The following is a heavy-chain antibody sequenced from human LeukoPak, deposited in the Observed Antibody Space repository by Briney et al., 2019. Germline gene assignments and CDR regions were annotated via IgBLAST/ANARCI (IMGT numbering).Heavy chain of an antibody. CDR3: AKDDGYTYGYSDC. Sequence: GGSLRLSCAASGFTFSSYAMSWVRQAPGKGLEWVSAISGSGGSTYYTDSVKGRFTISRDNSKNTLYLQMNSLRAEDTALYYCAKDDGYTYGYSDCWGQGTLVTVSS. CDR1: GFTFSSYA. CDR2: ISGSGGST. J-gene: IGHJ4*02. D-gene: IGHD5-18*01. V-gene: IGHV3-23*01.